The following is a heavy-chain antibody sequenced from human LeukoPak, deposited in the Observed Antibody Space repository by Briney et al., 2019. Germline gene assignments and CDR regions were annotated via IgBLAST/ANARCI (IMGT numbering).Heavy chain of an antibody. CDR3: ARARSIAVPGASDC. V-gene: IGHV3-74*01. CDR1: GFTFSTYW. CDR2: INSDGSST. J-gene: IGHJ4*02. Sequence: GGSLRLSCAASGFTFSTYWMHWVRQAPGKGLVWVSRINSDGSSTSYADSVKGRFTISRDNGKYTLYLQMNSLRAEDTAVYYCARARSIAVPGASDCWGQGTLVTVSS. D-gene: IGHD6-19*01.